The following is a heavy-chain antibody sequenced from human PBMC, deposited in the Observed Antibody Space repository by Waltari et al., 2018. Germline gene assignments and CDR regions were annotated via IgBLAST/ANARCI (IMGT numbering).Heavy chain of an antibody. CDR1: EYTFTNYY. D-gene: IGHD3-3*01. J-gene: IGHJ4*02. Sequence: QVQLEQSGAEVKKLGASVKVSCKAPEYTFTNYYMPWVRQAPGQGLEWMGLIHPGRGDTTYAQKFRGRVTLTRDTSTNTVYMELTSLRSEDTAVYYCTRDWSNGLTDYWGQGTLVTVSS. CDR3: TRDWSNGLTDY. CDR2: IHPGRGDT. V-gene: IGHV1-46*01.